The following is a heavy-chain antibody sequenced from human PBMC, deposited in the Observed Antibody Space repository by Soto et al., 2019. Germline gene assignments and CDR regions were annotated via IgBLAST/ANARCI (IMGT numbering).Heavy chain of an antibody. CDR3: ARGGANTAMAHDY. V-gene: IGHV3-74*01. Sequence: GGSLRLSCAASGFTFSRYWMHWVRQAPGKGLVWVSRISYDESTTDYADSVKGRLTISRDSAKNTLYLQMSSLRAEDTAVYFCARGGANTAMAHDYWGQGTLVTVSS. CDR2: ISYDESTT. D-gene: IGHD5-18*01. J-gene: IGHJ4*02. CDR1: GFTFSRYW.